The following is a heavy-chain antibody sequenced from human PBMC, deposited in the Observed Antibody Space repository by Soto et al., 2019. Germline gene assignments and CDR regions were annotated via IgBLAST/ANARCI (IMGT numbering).Heavy chain of an antibody. CDR2: FDPEDGET. CDR1: GYTLTELS. Sequence: GASVKVSCKVSGYTLTELSMHWVRQAPGKGLEWMGGFDPEDGETIYAQKFQGRVTMTEDTSTDTAYMELSSLRSEDTAVYYCATPLYTMVRGQADAFDIWGQGTMVTVSS. CDR3: ATPLYTMVRGQADAFDI. J-gene: IGHJ3*02. V-gene: IGHV1-24*01. D-gene: IGHD3-10*01.